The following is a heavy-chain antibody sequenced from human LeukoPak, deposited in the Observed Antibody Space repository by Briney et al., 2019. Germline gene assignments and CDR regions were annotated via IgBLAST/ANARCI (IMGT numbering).Heavy chain of an antibody. D-gene: IGHD1-26*01. CDR1: GVSISNYY. Sequence: MASETLSLTCTVSGVSISNYYWSWIRQPPGKGLEWIGYIYYSGSTNYNPSLKSRVTISVDTSKNQFSLKLSSVTAADTAVYYCARDSGAVEATGVGFDYWGQGTLVTVSS. CDR3: ARDSGAVEATGVGFDY. V-gene: IGHV4-59*12. J-gene: IGHJ4*02. CDR2: IYYSGST.